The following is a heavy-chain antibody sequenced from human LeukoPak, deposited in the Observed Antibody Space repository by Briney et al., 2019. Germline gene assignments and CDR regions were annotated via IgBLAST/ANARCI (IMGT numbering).Heavy chain of an antibody. Sequence: SETLSLTCAVSGYSISSGYYWGWIRQPPGKELEWIGSIYHSGSTYYNPSLKSRVTISVDTSKNQFSLKLSSVTAADTAVYYCARVGTVTTSSPKNWGQGTLVTVSS. V-gene: IGHV4-38-2*01. D-gene: IGHD4-17*01. CDR2: IYHSGST. CDR3: ARVGTVTTSSPKN. CDR1: GYSISSGYY. J-gene: IGHJ4*02.